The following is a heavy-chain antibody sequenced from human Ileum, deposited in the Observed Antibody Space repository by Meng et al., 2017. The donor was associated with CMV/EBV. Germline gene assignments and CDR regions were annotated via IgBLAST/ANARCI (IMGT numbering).Heavy chain of an antibody. D-gene: IGHD3-9*01. CDR1: GFTFSSSG. J-gene: IGHJ5*02. V-gene: IGHV3-30*18. Sequence: ASGFTFSSSGMHWVRQAPGKGLEWVAVISFDGNYKHYGDSVKGRFTISRDNSKNTLYLQMDSQRAEDTALYHCAKDLTGYYIGWFDPWGQGTLVTVSS. CDR2: ISFDGNYK. CDR3: AKDLTGYYIGWFDP.